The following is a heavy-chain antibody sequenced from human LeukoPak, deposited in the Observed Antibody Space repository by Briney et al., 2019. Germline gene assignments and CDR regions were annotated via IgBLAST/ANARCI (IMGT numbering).Heavy chain of an antibody. D-gene: IGHD3-22*01. CDR3: ARENYRGGYYYY. CDR2: TSYDETSK. J-gene: IGHJ4*02. CDR1: GFPFSSYT. Sequence: SGGSLRLSCAGSGFPFSSYTLHWVRQAPGKGLEWLAGTSYDETSKNYADSVKGRFTISRDNSKNTLYLQMNSLRAEDTAVYYCARENYRGGYYYYWGQGTLVTVSS. V-gene: IGHV3-30*14.